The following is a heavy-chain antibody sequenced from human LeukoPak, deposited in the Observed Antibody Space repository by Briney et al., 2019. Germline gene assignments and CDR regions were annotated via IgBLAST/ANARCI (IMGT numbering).Heavy chain of an antibody. CDR2: IYYSGST. Sequence: TLSLTCTVSGGSISSGGYYWSWIRQHPGKGLEWIGYIYYSGSTYYNPSLKSRVTISVDTSKNQFSLKLSSVTAADTAVYYCARVRQSGFDFDYWGQGTLVTVSS. CDR1: GGSISSGGYY. CDR3: ARVRQSGFDFDY. V-gene: IGHV4-31*03. J-gene: IGHJ4*02. D-gene: IGHD1-26*01.